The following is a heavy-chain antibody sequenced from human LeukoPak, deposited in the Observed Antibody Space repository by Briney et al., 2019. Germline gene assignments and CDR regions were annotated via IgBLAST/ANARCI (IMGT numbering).Heavy chain of an antibody. D-gene: IGHD1-26*01. CDR1: GYTFTSYG. Sequence: ASVKVSCKASGYTFTSYGISWVRQAPGKGLEWMGGFDPEDGETIYAQKFQGRVTMTEDTSTDTAYMELSSLRSEDTAVYYCATDRIGSVPFDPWGQGTLVTVSS. CDR2: FDPEDGET. CDR3: ATDRIGSVPFDP. V-gene: IGHV1-24*01. J-gene: IGHJ5*02.